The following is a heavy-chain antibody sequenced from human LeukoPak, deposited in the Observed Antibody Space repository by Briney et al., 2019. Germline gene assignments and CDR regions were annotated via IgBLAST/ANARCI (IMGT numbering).Heavy chain of an antibody. J-gene: IGHJ4*02. V-gene: IGHV3-11*01. CDR3: ARRRDVIDV. CDR2: SSSSGSTI. Sequence: GGSLRLSCAPSGFTLSDYYMSWIRQAPGKGLEWVSYSSSSGSTIYYADSVKGRFAISRDNAKNSLYLQMNSLRAEDTAVYYCARRRDVIDVWGQGTLVTVSS. CDR1: GFTLSDYY.